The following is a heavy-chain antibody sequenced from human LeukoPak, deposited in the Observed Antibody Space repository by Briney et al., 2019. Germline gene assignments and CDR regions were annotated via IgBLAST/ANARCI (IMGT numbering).Heavy chain of an antibody. V-gene: IGHV4-39*07. CDR2: IFHDGTT. CDR1: GGSISITSYY. D-gene: IGHD3-22*01. Sequence: SSETLSLTCTVSGGSISITSYYWGWIRQPPGKGLEWIGDIFHDGTTNFNPSLKSRLTISTDKSKNQFSLKLSSVTAADTAVYFCARLGPYDSSGYYYVWGQGTLVTVSS. CDR3: ARLGPYDSSGYYYV. J-gene: IGHJ1*01.